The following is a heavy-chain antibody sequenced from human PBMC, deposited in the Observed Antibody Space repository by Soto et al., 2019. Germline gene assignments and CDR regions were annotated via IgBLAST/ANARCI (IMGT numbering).Heavy chain of an antibody. J-gene: IGHJ4*02. CDR3: ARVSSSGFDY. Sequence: QVQLQESGPGLVKPSQTLSLTCTVSGGSISSGGYYWSWIRQRPGEGLEWIGYSYHRGSTYYNPSLKSRVSISLDMSENQFSLKLSSVTVADTAVYYCARVSSSGFDYWGQGMLVTVSS. CDR1: GGSISSGGYY. CDR2: SYHRGST. V-gene: IGHV4-31*03. D-gene: IGHD2-2*01.